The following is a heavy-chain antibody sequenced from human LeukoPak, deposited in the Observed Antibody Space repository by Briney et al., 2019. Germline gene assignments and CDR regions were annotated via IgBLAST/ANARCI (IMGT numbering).Heavy chain of an antibody. CDR3: ARRVRDNSGYYYVDY. CDR2: IYYSGIT. V-gene: IGHV4-39*02. Sequence: PSETLSLNCTVSGSSISSSSYYWGWVRQPPGKGLEWIGSIYYSGITYINPSLKSRVTISVDTSKNHFSLRLSSVTAADTAVYYCARRVRDNSGYYYVDYWGQGTLVTVSS. D-gene: IGHD3-22*01. J-gene: IGHJ4*02. CDR1: GSSISSSSYY.